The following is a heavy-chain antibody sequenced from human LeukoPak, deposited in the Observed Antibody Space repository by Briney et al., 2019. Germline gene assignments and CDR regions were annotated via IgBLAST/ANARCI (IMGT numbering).Heavy chain of an antibody. D-gene: IGHD2-2*03. CDR1: GFTFSSYS. CDR2: ISSSGSTI. Sequence: SGGSLRLSCAASGFTFSSYSMNWVRQAPGKGLEWVSYISSSGSTIYYADSVKGRFTISRDNAKNSLYLQMNSLRAEDTAVYYCAVDIVVVPAAMSDYWGQGTLVTVSS. CDR3: AVDIVVVPAAMSDY. V-gene: IGHV3-48*04. J-gene: IGHJ4*02.